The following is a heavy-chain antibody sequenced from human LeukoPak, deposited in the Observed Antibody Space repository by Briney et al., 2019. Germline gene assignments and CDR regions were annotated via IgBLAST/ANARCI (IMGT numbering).Heavy chain of an antibody. CDR2: INHSGST. J-gene: IGHJ6*03. V-gene: IGHV4-34*01. CDR1: GGSFSGYY. CDR3: ARERRAYDFWSGLAISDHYYYYMDV. Sequence: NPSETLSLTCAVYGGSFSGYYWSWIRQPPGKGLEWIGEINHSGSTNYNPSLKSRVTISVDTSKNQFSLKLSSVTAADTAVYYCARERRAYDFWSGLAISDHYYYYMDVWGKGTTVTVSS. D-gene: IGHD3-3*01.